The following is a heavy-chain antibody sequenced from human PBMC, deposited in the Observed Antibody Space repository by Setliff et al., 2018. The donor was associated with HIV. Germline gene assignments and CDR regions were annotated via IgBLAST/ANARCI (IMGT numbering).Heavy chain of an antibody. Sequence: ASVKVSCKSSGSTFNNYDIIWLRQATGQGLEWLGWMNLNSDVAGYAPGFHDRLTMTRSTSMDTTNLELRSLRSEDTAVYYCARGKGVRGVIITGGFDVWGKGTTVTVSS. J-gene: IGHJ6*04. CDR1: GSTFNNYD. V-gene: IGHV1-8*01. CDR3: ARGKGVRGVIITGGFDV. D-gene: IGHD3-10*01. CDR2: MNLNSDVA.